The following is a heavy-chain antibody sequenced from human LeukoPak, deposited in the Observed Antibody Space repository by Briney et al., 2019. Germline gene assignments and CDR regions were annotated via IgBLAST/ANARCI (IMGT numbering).Heavy chain of an antibody. D-gene: IGHD2-15*01. CDR2: INHSGST. Sequence: SETLSLTCAVYGGSFSGYYWSWIRQPPGKGLEWIGEINHSGSTNYNPSLKSRVTISVDTSKNQFSLKLSSVTAADTAVYYCARGSPLGYCSGGSCYSTINNWFDPWGQGTLVTVSS. CDR3: ARGSPLGYCSGGSCYSTINNWFDP. J-gene: IGHJ5*02. CDR1: GGSFSGYY. V-gene: IGHV4-34*01.